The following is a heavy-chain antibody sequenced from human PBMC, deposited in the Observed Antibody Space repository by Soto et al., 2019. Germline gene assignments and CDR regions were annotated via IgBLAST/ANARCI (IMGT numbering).Heavy chain of an antibody. CDR2: ISSSSSYT. J-gene: IGHJ6*02. V-gene: IGHV3-11*06. CDR1: GFTFSDYY. Sequence: GSLRLSCAASGFTFSDYYMSWIRQAPGKGLEWVSYISSSSSYTNYADSVKGRFTISRDNAKNSLYLRMNSLRAEDTAVYYCARPRGDFWSGYPLGYGMDVWGQGTTVTVSS. CDR3: ARPRGDFWSGYPLGYGMDV. D-gene: IGHD3-3*01.